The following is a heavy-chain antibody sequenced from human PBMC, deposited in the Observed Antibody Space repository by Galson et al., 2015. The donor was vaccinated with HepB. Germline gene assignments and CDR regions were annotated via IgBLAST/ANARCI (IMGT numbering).Heavy chain of an antibody. CDR3: AKETTVTGFDY. D-gene: IGHD4-17*01. CDR1: GFTFSRYA. V-gene: IGHV3-64D*06. CDR2: ISSNGGST. Sequence: SLRLSCAASGFTFSRYAMHWVRQAPGKGLEYVSTISSNGGSTYYADSVKGRFTISRDNSKNTLYLQMSSLRAEDTAVYYCAKETTVTGFDYWGQGTLVTVSS. J-gene: IGHJ4*02.